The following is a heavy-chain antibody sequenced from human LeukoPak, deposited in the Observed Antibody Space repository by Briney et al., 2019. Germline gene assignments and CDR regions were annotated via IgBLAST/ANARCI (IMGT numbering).Heavy chain of an antibody. CDR2: IIGYNGKT. J-gene: IGHJ4*02. V-gene: IGHV1-18*01. CDR1: GYTFTNNG. D-gene: IGHD6-13*01. Sequence: GASVKVSCKASGYTFTNNGISWVRQAPGQGLEWMGWIIGYNGKTNYAQKLQGRVTMTTDTSTSTAYMELRSLRSDDTAVYYCARDTGIAVAGTGDFDYWGQGTLVTVSS. CDR3: ARDTGIAVAGTGDFDY.